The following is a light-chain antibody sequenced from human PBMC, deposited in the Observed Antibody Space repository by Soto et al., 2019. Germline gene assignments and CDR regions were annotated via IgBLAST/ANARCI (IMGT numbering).Light chain of an antibody. CDR1: SSDVGGYNY. Sequence: QSALTQPASVSGSPGQSITISCTGTSSDVGGYNYVSWYQQHPGKAPKLMIFDVSNRPSGISYRFSGSKSGNTASLTISGLQAEDEADYYCSSYASNSPVVFGGGTKVNVL. V-gene: IGLV2-14*03. CDR3: SSYASNSPVV. J-gene: IGLJ3*02. CDR2: DVS.